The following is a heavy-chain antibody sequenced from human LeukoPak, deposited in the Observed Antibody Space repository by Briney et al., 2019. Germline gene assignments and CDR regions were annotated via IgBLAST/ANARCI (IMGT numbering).Heavy chain of an antibody. Sequence: KRRAPLQISSQASGSPFTRYWIGWVRPLRGKGLEWMGIIYPGDSDTCSSPSSQSQVTLSADKSISTHFLQWCRLSAPATSIFSCARHWQYDILTGQGPLYYMDVWGKGTTVSV. J-gene: IGHJ6*03. D-gene: IGHD3-9*01. CDR2: IYPGDSDT. V-gene: IGHV5-51*01. CDR1: GSPFTRYW. CDR3: ARHWQYDILTGQGPLYYMDV.